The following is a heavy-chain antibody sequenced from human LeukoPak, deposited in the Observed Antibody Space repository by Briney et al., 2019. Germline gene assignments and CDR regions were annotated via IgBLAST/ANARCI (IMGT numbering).Heavy chain of an antibody. D-gene: IGHD6-19*01. CDR2: IFYSGNT. CDR3: ARLGRGIAVALDYYYGMDV. V-gene: IGHV4-39*01. Sequence: SETLSLTCTVSGASISSSGYYWGWIRQPPGKGLEWIASIFYSGNTYYNPSLKSRVTISVDTSKNQFSLKLSSVTAADTAVYYCARLGRGIAVALDYYYGMDVWGQGTTVTVSS. CDR1: GASISSSGYY. J-gene: IGHJ6*02.